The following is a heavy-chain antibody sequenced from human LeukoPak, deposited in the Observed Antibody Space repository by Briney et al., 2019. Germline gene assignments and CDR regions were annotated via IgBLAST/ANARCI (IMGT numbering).Heavy chain of an antibody. D-gene: IGHD6-6*01. CDR2: ISSSGSTI. V-gene: IGHV3-11*01. CDR1: GFTFSDYY. J-gene: IGHJ4*02. CDR3: ARCTPLGSSSLGRQDGFFDY. Sequence: GGSLRLSCAASGFTFSDYYMSWLRQSPGKGLEGVSYISSSGSTIYYAHSVKGRFTISRHNAKNSLYLKMHSLRAEHTSLYHCARCTPLGSSSLGRQDGFFDYWGQGTLVTVSS.